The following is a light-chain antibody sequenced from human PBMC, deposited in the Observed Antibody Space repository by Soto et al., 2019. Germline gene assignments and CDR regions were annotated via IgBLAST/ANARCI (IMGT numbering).Light chain of an antibody. J-gene: IGLJ3*02. Sequence: QSALTQPASVSGSPGQSITISCTGTSSDVGCNNLVSWYQQHPGKAPKLLIYEGSKQPSGVSNRFSGSNSGTTASLTISGLQAEEEADYYCCSYDRSSPWVFGGGTKLTVL. V-gene: IGLV2-23*01. CDR3: CSYDRSSPWV. CDR1: SSDVGCNNL. CDR2: EGS.